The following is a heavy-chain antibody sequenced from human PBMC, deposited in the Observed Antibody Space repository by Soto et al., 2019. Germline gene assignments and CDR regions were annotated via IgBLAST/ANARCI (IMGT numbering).Heavy chain of an antibody. CDR1: GGTFSSYD. Sequence: QVQLVQSGAEVKKPGSSVKVSCKASGGTFSSYDISWVRQAPGQGLEWMGGIIPIFGTANYAQKFQGRVTITADESTSTAYMELSSLRSDDTAVYYCARGEYCSSTSCEDAFEICVQGTMVTVSS. CDR2: IIPIFGTA. V-gene: IGHV1-69*01. J-gene: IGHJ3*02. D-gene: IGHD2-2*01. CDR3: ARGEYCSSTSCEDAFEI.